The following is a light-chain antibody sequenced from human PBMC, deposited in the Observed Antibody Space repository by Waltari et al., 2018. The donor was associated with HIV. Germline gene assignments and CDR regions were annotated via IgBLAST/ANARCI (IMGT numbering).Light chain of an antibody. CDR2: KVF. Sequence: DVVLTQSPLSLSVTVGQLASIYCRSRQSLVHSDGNTFLNWFHQRPGQSPRRLIYKVFNRDSGVPDRFSGSGSGTDFTLVISRVEADDVGVYYCMQGTHWPPTFGQGTRVEIK. J-gene: IGKJ1*01. CDR1: QSLVHSDGNTF. CDR3: MQGTHWPPT. V-gene: IGKV2-30*02.